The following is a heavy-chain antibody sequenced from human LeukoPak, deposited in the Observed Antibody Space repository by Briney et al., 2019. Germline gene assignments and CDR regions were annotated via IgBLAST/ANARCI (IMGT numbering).Heavy chain of an antibody. CDR2: ISGSGGST. CDR3: AKDSPRGAAVAGTRPDHFDY. D-gene: IGHD6-19*01. J-gene: IGHJ4*02. V-gene: IGHV3-23*01. CDR1: GCTFSSYA. Sequence: GGSLRLSCAASGCTFSSYAMSWVRQAPGKGLEWVSAISGSGGSTYYADSVKGGFTISRDNSKNTLYLQMNRLRAEDTAVYYCAKDSPRGAAVAGTRPDHFDYWGQGTLVTVSS.